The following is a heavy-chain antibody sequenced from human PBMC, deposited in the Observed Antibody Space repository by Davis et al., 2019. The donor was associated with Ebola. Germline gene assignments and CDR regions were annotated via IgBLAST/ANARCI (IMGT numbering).Heavy chain of an antibody. V-gene: IGHV3-9*01. D-gene: IGHD3-16*01. CDR3: AKDLSPYYGVAFDI. Sequence: PGGSLRLSCAASGFTFDDYAMHWVRQAPGKGLEWVSGISWNSGSIGYADSVKGRFTISRDNAKNSLYLQMNSLRAEDTALYYCAKDLSPYYGVAFDIWGQGTMVTVSS. J-gene: IGHJ3*02. CDR1: GFTFDDYA. CDR2: ISWNSGSI.